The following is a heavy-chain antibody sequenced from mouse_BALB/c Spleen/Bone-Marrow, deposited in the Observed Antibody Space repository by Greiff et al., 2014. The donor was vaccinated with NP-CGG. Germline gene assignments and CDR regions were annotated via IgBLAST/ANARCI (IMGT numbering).Heavy chain of an antibody. V-gene: IGHV5-12-2*01. J-gene: IGHJ4*01. Sequence: EVKVEESGGGLVQPGGSLKLSCAASGFTFSSYSMSRVRQTPEKRLEWVAYISNGGGSTYYPDTVKGRFTISRDNAKNTLYLQMSSLKSEDTAMYYCARQLGLRVDYWGQGSSVTVSS. D-gene: IGHD3-1*01. CDR2: ISNGGGST. CDR3: ARQLGLRVDY. CDR1: GFTFSSYS.